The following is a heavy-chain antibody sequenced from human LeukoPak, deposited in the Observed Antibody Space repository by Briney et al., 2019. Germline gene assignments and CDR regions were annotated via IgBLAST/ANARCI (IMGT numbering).Heavy chain of an antibody. Sequence: SETLSLTCAVYGWSFSGYYWSWIRQPPGKGLEWIGEINHSGSTNYNPSLKSRVTISVDTSKNQFSLKLSSVTAADTAVYYCASGGSDTAMVPFDYWGQGTLVTVSS. V-gene: IGHV4-34*01. CDR1: GWSFSGYY. J-gene: IGHJ4*02. D-gene: IGHD5-18*01. CDR3: ASGGSDTAMVPFDY. CDR2: INHSGST.